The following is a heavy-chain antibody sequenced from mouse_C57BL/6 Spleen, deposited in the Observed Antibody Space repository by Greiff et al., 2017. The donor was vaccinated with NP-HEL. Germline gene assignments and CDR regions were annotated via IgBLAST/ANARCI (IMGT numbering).Heavy chain of an antibody. CDR3: ARCPFYGYGGNFDY. V-gene: IGHV1-82*01. CDR2: IYPGDGDT. D-gene: IGHD2-2*01. J-gene: IGHJ2*01. Sequence: VQLQQSGPELVKPGASVKISCKASGYAFSSSWMNWVKQRPGKGLEWIGRIYPGDGDTNYNGKFKGKATLTADKSSSTAYMQLSSLTSEDSAVYFCARCPFYGYGGNFDYWGQGTTLTVSS. CDR1: GYAFSSSW.